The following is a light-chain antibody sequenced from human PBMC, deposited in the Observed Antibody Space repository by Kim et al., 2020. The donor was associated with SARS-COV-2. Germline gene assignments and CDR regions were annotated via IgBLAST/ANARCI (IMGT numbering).Light chain of an antibody. V-gene: IGKV3-20*01. Sequence: EIVLTQSPGTLSLSPGERATLSCRASQSVSTFLAWYQQKPGQAPRLLIYGASSRATGVPDRFSGSGSGTDFTVTISRLEPEDFAVYYCQQYGTSPHTFGRGTKVDIK. CDR1: QSVSTF. J-gene: IGKJ4*01. CDR2: GAS. CDR3: QQYGTSPHT.